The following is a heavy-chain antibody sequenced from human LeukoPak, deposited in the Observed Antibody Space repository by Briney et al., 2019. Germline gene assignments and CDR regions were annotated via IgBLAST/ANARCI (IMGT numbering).Heavy chain of an antibody. CDR3: ARDLWFGEYNWFDP. Sequence: SETLSLTCTVSGGSINSYYWSWIRQPPGKGLEWIGYIYYSGSTNYNPSLKSRVTISVDTSKDRFSLRLSSVTAADTAVYYCARDLWFGEYNWFDPWGQGTLVTVSS. D-gene: IGHD3-10*01. J-gene: IGHJ5*02. CDR2: IYYSGST. V-gene: IGHV4-59*12. CDR1: GGSINSYY.